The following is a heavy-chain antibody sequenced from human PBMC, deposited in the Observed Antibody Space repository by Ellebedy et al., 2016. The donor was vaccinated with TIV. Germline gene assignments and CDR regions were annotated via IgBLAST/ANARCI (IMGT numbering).Heavy chain of an antibody. CDR2: MYHFGTT. D-gene: IGHD3-10*01. V-gene: IGHV4-4*02. Sequence: MPSETLSLTCTVSGASVSSANWWNWIRLSPGTGLEWLGEMYHFGTTNYNPSLRGRVTISVDKSNNQFSLKLSSVTAADTAVYYRARADVRGAKFYFDLWGQGTLVTVSS. CDR3: ARADVRGAKFYFDL. J-gene: IGHJ4*02. CDR1: GASVSSANW.